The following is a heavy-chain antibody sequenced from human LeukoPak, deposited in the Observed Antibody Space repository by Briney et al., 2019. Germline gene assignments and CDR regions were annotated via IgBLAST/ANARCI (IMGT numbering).Heavy chain of an antibody. CDR2: ICYDGSNK. CDR1: VFTFISYG. CDR3: AWRALWFGELLYSDYYYYYGMDV. V-gene: IGHV3-33*01. D-gene: IGHD3-10*01. Sequence: GRSLRLSCAASVFTFISYGMHWVRHAPGKGLEGVGVICYDGSNKYYADSVKGRFTISRDNSKNTLYLQMNSLRAEDTAVYYCAWRALWFGELLYSDYYYYYGMDVWGKGTTVTVSS. J-gene: IGHJ6*04.